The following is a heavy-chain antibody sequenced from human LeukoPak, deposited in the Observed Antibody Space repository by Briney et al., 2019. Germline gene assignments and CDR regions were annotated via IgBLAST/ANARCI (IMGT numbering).Heavy chain of an antibody. CDR3: AELGITMIGGV. Sequence: GGSLRLSCAASGFTFSNYWMHWVRQDPGKGLVWVSFINPDGSTTNYADSVKGRFTISRDNAKNSLYLQMNSLRAEDTAVYYCAELGITMIGGVWGKGTTVTISS. J-gene: IGHJ6*04. D-gene: IGHD3-10*02. CDR1: GFTFSNYW. CDR2: INPDGSTT. V-gene: IGHV3-74*01.